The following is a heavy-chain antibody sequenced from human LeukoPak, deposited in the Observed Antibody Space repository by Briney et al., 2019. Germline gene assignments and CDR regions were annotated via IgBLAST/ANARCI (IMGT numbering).Heavy chain of an antibody. CDR1: GGSISSYY. V-gene: IGHV4-59*01. D-gene: IGHD2-15*01. CDR2: IYYTGST. Sequence: SETLSLTCTASGGSISSYYWSWIRQPPGKGLEWIGYIYYTGSTNYNPSLKSRVTISVDSSKNQFSLKLSSVTAADTAVYYCARVGVAATLDYWGQGTLVTVSS. CDR3: ARVGVAATLDY. J-gene: IGHJ4*01.